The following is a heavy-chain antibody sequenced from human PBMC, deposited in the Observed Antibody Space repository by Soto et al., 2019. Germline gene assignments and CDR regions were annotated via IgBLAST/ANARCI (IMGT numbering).Heavy chain of an antibody. CDR2: IYHSGST. CDR1: GGSISSSNW. CDR3: ARKYYGSGSYYNGRLDAFDI. D-gene: IGHD3-10*01. Sequence: QVQLQESGPGLVKPSGTLSLTCAVSGGSISSSNWWSWVRQPPGKGLEWIGEIYHSGSTNYNPSLKSRVNISVDKSKNQFSLKLSSVTAADTAVYYCARKYYGSGSYYNGRLDAFDIWGQGTMVTVSS. J-gene: IGHJ3*02. V-gene: IGHV4-4*02.